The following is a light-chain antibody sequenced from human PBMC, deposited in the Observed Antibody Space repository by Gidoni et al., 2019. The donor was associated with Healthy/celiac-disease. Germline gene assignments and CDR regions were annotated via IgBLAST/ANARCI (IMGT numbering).Light chain of an antibody. J-gene: IGLJ2*01. CDR1: SGSLASNY. CDR3: QSYDSRDVV. V-gene: IGLV6-57*01. Sequence: NFMLTQPHPVSESPGKTVPISCTRSSGSLASNYVQWYQQRPGSSPTTVIYEDNQRPSGVPDRFSGSIDSSSNSASLTISGLKTEDEADYYCQSYDSRDVVFGGGTKLTVL. CDR2: EDN.